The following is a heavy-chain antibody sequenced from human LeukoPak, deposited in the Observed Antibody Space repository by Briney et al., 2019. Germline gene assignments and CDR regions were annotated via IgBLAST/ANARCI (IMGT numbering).Heavy chain of an antibody. V-gene: IGHV3-30*04. J-gene: IGHJ3*01. CDR2: ISSDEGYK. CDR3: ARPTVGAFDV. D-gene: IGHD1-26*01. Sequence: GGSLRLSCAGSGFAFSDHALHWVRQAPGKGPEWVAVISSDEGYKYYRDSVKGRFTISRDNSKNTLYLQMNSLRAEDTAMYYCARPTVGAFDVWGQGTMVTVSS. CDR1: GFAFSDHA.